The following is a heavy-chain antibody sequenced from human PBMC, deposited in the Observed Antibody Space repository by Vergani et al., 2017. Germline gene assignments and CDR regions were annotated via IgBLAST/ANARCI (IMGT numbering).Heavy chain of an antibody. Sequence: QVQLQESGPGLVKPSETLSLTCTVSGGSISSYYWSWIRQPAGKGLEWIGRIYTSGSTNYNTSLKSRVTLSIDTTKNQFPLKLKSVTAADTAVYYCARCFRDEGMIYGGTVENWFDPWGQGTLVTVSS. J-gene: IGHJ5*02. D-gene: IGHD3-22*01. CDR2: IYTSGST. CDR1: GGSISSYY. CDR3: ARCFRDEGMIYGGTVENWFDP. V-gene: IGHV4-4*07.